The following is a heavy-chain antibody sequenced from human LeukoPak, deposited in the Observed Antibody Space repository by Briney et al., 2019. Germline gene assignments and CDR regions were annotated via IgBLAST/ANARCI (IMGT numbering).Heavy chain of an antibody. D-gene: IGHD4-11*01. V-gene: IGHV4-59*01. Sequence: PSETLSLTCTVSGGSISTYYGNWIRQAPGKGLEWIGYIYYSGSTNYNPSLKSRVAMSVDTSRNQFSLKLSSVTAADTAVYYCARAHVDYNNGPGSRGYYSYGMDVWGRGTTVTVSS. CDR1: GGSISTYY. J-gene: IGHJ6*02. CDR3: ARAHVDYNNGPGSRGYYSYGMDV. CDR2: IYYSGST.